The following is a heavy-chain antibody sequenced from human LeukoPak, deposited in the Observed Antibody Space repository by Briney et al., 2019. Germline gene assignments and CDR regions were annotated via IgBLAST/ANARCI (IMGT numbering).Heavy chain of an antibody. CDR1: AFTFSSYA. Sequence: GGSLRLSCAASAFTFSSYAMHWVRQAPGKGLEYVSAISSNGGSTYYANSVKGRFTISRDNSKNTLYLQMGSLRAEDMAVYYCARATGSSSGWYGWGAFDIWGQGTMVTVSS. J-gene: IGHJ3*02. CDR3: ARATGSSSGWYGWGAFDI. V-gene: IGHV3-64*01. CDR2: ISSNGGST. D-gene: IGHD6-19*01.